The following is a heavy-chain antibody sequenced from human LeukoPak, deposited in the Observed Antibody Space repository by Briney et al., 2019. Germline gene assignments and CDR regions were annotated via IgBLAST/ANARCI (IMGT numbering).Heavy chain of an antibody. D-gene: IGHD2-2*01. Sequence: SETLSLTCAVYGGSFSGYYWSWIRQPPGKGLEWIGSIYYSGSTFYNPSLKSRVTISVDTSKNQFSLKLSSVTAADTAVYYCARDYCSSTSCYGFDYWGQGTLVTVSS. CDR1: GGSFSGYY. CDR3: ARDYCSSTSCYGFDY. CDR2: IYYSGST. V-gene: IGHV4-34*01. J-gene: IGHJ4*02.